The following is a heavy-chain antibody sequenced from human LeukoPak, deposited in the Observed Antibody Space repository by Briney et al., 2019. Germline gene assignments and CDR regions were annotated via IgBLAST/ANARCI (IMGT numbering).Heavy chain of an antibody. J-gene: IGHJ4*02. V-gene: IGHV3-21*01. D-gene: IGHD3-3*01. CDR1: GFTFSSYS. Sequence: GGSLRLSCAASGFTFSSYSMNWVRQAPGKGLEWVSSISSSSSYIYYADSVKGRFTISRDNAKNSLYLQMNSLRAEDTAVYYCASVFGVVSPFDYWGQGTLVTVSS. CDR3: ASVFGVVSPFDY. CDR2: ISSSSSYI.